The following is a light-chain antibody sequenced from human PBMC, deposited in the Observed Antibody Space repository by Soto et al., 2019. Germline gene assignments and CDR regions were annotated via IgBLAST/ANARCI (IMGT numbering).Light chain of an antibody. J-gene: IGLJ3*02. CDR2: GNT. V-gene: IGLV1-40*01. Sequence: QAVVTQPPSVSGAPGQRVTISCTGSSSNIGAGYHVHWYQHLPGASPKLLIYGNTNRHSGVPDRFAGSKSGTSASLAITGLQAEDEGHYYCQSYDNTLSGWVFGGGTKVTVL. CDR1: SSNIGAGYH. CDR3: QSYDNTLSGWV.